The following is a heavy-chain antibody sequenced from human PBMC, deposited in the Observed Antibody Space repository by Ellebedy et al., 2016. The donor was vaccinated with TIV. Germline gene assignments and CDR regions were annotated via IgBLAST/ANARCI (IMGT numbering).Heavy chain of an antibody. Sequence: SETLSLXXAVSGGSISSGGYSWSWIRQPPGKGLEWIGYIYHSGSTYYNPSLKSRVTISVDRSKNQFSLKLSSVTAADTAVYYCARDHPRAALPSTWGQGTLVTVSS. CDR3: ARDHPRAALPST. J-gene: IGHJ4*02. D-gene: IGHD6-25*01. V-gene: IGHV4-30-2*01. CDR2: IYHSGST. CDR1: GGSISSGGYS.